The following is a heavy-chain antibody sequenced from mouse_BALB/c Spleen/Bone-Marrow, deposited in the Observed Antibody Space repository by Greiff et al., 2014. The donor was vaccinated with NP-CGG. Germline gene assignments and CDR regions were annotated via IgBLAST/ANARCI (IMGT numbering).Heavy chain of an antibody. CDR1: GFTFNNYG. CDR3: SRGNYGNYVDYFDY. D-gene: IGHD2-1*01. CDR2: INRNGGSS. Sequence: EVMLVESGGGLVQPGGSLKVSCAASGFTFNNYGMSWVRQTPDERLELVATINRNGGSSYYPDCVKGRFTISRDNAKNTLYLQMSSLKSEDTAIYYCSRGNYGNYVDYFDYWGQGTTLTVSS. V-gene: IGHV5-6-3*01. J-gene: IGHJ2*01.